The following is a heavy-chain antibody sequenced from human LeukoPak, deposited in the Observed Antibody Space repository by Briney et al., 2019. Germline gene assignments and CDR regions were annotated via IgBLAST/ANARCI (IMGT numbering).Heavy chain of an antibody. CDR1: GFTFSDYY. J-gene: IGHJ4*02. CDR2: ISSSGSTI. Sequence: GGSLRLSCAASGFTFSDYYMSWIRQAPGKGLEWVSYISSSGSTIYYADSVKGRFTISRDNAKNSLYLQMNSLRAEDTAVYYCAGRGRYCSSTSCFDYWGQGTLVTVSS. D-gene: IGHD2-2*01. CDR3: AGRGRYCSSTSCFDY. V-gene: IGHV3-11*04.